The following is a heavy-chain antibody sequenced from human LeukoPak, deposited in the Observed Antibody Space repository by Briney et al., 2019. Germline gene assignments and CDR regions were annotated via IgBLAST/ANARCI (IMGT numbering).Heavy chain of an antibody. V-gene: IGHV3-74*01. D-gene: IGHD1-1*01. CDR1: GFTLSSLW. CDR3: TKYLHNGGMDV. J-gene: IGHJ6*02. CDR2: INTDGSIT. Sequence: GGSLRLSCAASGFTLSSLWTYWVRHAPGEGLVWVSRINTDGSITSYAASVKGRFTMSRDNAKNALYLQINRQIPEDTSLYYSTKYLHNGGMDVWGQGTPVTVSS.